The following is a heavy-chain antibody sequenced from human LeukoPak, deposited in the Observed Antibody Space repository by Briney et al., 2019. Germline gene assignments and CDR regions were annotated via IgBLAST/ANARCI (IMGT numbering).Heavy chain of an antibody. Sequence: TSETLSLTCTVSGGSVTNNHYYWVWIRQPPGKGLGWIGSLSYGVRTNYNPSLKSRVTISVDTSKNQFSLKLSSVTAADTAVYYCARLRYSSSSSKLFDYWGQGTLVTVSS. V-gene: IGHV4-39*07. CDR3: ARLRYSSSSSKLFDY. CDR2: LSYGVRT. CDR1: GGSVTNNHYY. D-gene: IGHD6-13*01. J-gene: IGHJ4*02.